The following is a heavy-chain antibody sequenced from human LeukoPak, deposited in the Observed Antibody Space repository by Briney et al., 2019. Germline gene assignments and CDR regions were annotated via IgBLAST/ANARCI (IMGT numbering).Heavy chain of an antibody. CDR3: ARNDRDGYYNNDYFDY. J-gene: IGHJ4*02. V-gene: IGHV4-39*01. Sequence: SETLSLTCTVSGGSISSSSYYWGWIRQPPGKGLEWIGSIYYSGSTYYNPSLKSRVTISVDTSKNQFSLKLSSVTAADTAVYYCARNDRDGYYNNDYFDYWGQGTLVTVSS. D-gene: IGHD5-24*01. CDR2: IYYSGST. CDR1: GGSISSSSYY.